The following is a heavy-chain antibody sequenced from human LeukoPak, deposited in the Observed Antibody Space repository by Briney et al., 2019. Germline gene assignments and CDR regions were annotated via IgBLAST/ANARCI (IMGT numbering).Heavy chain of an antibody. Sequence: GGSLRLSCAASGFTFSSYEMNWVRQAPGKGLEWVSYISSSGSTIYYADSVKGRFTISRDNSKNTLYLQMNSLRAEDTAVYYCAPKDIVVVPAAMERHNWFDPWGQGTLVTVSS. J-gene: IGHJ5*02. CDR2: ISSSGSTI. V-gene: IGHV3-48*03. CDR3: APKDIVVVPAAMERHNWFDP. CDR1: GFTFSSYE. D-gene: IGHD2-2*01.